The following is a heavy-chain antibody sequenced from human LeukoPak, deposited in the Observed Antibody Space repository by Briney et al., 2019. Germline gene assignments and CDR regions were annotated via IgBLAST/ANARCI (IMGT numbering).Heavy chain of an antibody. CDR3: ARAGIGYYDILTGYYALDY. V-gene: IGHV1-69*06. CDR1: GGTFSSHA. Sequence: ASVKVSCKASGGTFSSHAISWVRQAPGQGLEWMGGIIPIFGTANYAQKFQGRVTITADKSTSTAYMELSSLRSEDTAVYYCARAGIGYYDILTGYYALDYWGQGTLVTVSS. D-gene: IGHD3-9*01. J-gene: IGHJ4*02. CDR2: IIPIFGTA.